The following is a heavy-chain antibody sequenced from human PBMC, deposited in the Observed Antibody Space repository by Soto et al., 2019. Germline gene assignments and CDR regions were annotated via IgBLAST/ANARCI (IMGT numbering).Heavy chain of an antibody. V-gene: IGHV3-33*01. D-gene: IGHD2-2*01. Sequence: QVQLVESGGGVVQPGRSLRHSCAASGFTFSSYGMHWVRQAPGKGLEWVAGIWYDGSNKYYADSVKGRFTISRDNSKNTLYLQMNSLRAEDTAVYYCARGYCSSTSCYVPDAFDIWGQGTMVTVSS. CDR3: ARGYCSSTSCYVPDAFDI. CDR2: IWYDGSNK. J-gene: IGHJ3*02. CDR1: GFTFSSYG.